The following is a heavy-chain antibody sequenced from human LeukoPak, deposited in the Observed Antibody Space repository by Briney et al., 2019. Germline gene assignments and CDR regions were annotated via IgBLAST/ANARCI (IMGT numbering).Heavy chain of an antibody. CDR1: GFTFSSYE. CDR2: ISSSGSTI. CDR3: ARENYYGSGSYSNIDV. V-gene: IGHV3-48*03. Sequence: GGSLRLSCAASGFTFSSYEMNWVRQAPGKGLEWVSYISSSGSTIYYADSVKGRFTISRDNAKNSLYLQMNSLRAEDTAVYYCARENYYGSGSYSNIDVWGKGTTVTVSS. J-gene: IGHJ6*03. D-gene: IGHD3-10*01.